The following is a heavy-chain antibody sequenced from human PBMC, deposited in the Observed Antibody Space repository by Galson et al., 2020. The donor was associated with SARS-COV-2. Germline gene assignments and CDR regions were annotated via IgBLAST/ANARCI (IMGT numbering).Heavy chain of an antibody. CDR2: IYYSGST. D-gene: IGHD6-13*01. CDR3: ARDVGSSWAADAFDI. CDR1: GGSISSGGYY. J-gene: IGHJ3*02. Sequence: SETLSLTCTVSGGSISSGGYYWSWIRQHPGKGLWSGYIYYSGSTYYNPSLKSRVTISVDTSKNQFSLKLSSVTAADTAVYYGARDVGSSWAADAFDIWGQGTMVTVSS. V-gene: IGHV4-31*03.